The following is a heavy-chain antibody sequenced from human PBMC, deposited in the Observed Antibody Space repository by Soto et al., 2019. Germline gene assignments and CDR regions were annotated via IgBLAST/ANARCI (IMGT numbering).Heavy chain of an antibody. CDR3: AKDGGDYVSGDYYYYGMDV. Sequence: GGSLRLSCAASGFTFSSYAMSWVRQAPGKGLEWVSAISGSGGSTYYADSVKGRFTISRDNSKNTLYLQMNSLRAEDTAVYYCAKDGGDYVSGDYYYYGMDVWGQGTTVIVSS. V-gene: IGHV3-23*01. CDR2: ISGSGGST. D-gene: IGHD2-21*02. CDR1: GFTFSSYA. J-gene: IGHJ6*02.